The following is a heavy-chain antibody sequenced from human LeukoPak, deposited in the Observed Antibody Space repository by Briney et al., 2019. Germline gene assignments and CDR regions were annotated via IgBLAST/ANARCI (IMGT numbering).Heavy chain of an antibody. D-gene: IGHD3-10*01. Sequence: SQTLSLTCAISGDSVSSNSAAWNWIRQSPSRGLEWLGRTYYRSKWYNDYAVSVKSRITINPDTSKNQFSLQLNSVTPEDTAVYYCARGNDGSGSYLYYYYYMDVWGKGTTVTISS. CDR2: TYYRSKWYN. J-gene: IGHJ6*03. V-gene: IGHV6-1*01. CDR1: GDSVSSNSAA. CDR3: ARGNDGSGSYLYYYYYMDV.